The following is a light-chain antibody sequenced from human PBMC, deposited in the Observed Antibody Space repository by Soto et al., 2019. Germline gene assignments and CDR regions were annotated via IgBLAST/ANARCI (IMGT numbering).Light chain of an antibody. CDR1: SSNIGGTNY. J-gene: IGLJ2*01. CDR3: AAWDDSLNGVL. V-gene: IGLV1-44*01. CDR2: SNN. Sequence: QSVLTQPPSASGTPGQKVFISCSGSSSNIGGTNYAYWYQQLPGAAPKLLIHSNNHRPSGVPDRFSGSTSATSASLAISGLQSEDEADYYCAAWDDSLNGVLFGGGTKLTVL.